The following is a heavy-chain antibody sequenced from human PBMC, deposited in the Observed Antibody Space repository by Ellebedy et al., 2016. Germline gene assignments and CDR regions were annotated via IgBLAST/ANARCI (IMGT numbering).Heavy chain of an antibody. Sequence: SETLSLXCAVYGGSFSGYYWSWIRQPPGKGLEWIGEINHSGSTNYNPSLKSRVTISVDTSKNQFSLKLSSVTAADTAVYYSARGRGNTIFREVYNWFDPWGQGTLVTVSS. V-gene: IGHV4-34*01. J-gene: IGHJ5*02. CDR2: INHSGST. D-gene: IGHD3-9*01. CDR3: ARGRGNTIFREVYNWFDP. CDR1: GGSFSGYY.